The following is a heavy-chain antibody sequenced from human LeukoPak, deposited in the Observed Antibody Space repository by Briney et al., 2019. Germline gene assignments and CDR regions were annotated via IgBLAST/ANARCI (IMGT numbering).Heavy chain of an antibody. D-gene: IGHD2-8*01. CDR1: GYSISSGYY. V-gene: IGHV4-38-2*02. CDR2: IYHSGST. Sequence: SETLSLTCTVSGYSISSGYYWGWIRQPPGKGLEWNGSIYHSGSTYYNPSLKSRVTISVDTSKNQFSLKLSSVTAADTAVYYCARDSNSAFDIWGQGTMVTVSS. J-gene: IGHJ3*02. CDR3: ARDSNSAFDI.